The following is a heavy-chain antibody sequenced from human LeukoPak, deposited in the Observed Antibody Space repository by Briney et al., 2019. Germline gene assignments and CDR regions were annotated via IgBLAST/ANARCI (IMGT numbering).Heavy chain of an antibody. CDR1: GYTFIGYY. CDR2: INPNSGAT. Sequence: AAVKVSFKASGYTFIGYYIHWVRQAPGLGFEWMGFINPNSGATKSAQKLQGRVTMTRDTSISTAYLDLSRLTSDDTALYYCARSHCTTTNCYSHFDNWGQGTLRTVSS. D-gene: IGHD2-2*01. V-gene: IGHV1-2*02. J-gene: IGHJ4*02. CDR3: ARSHCTTTNCYSHFDN.